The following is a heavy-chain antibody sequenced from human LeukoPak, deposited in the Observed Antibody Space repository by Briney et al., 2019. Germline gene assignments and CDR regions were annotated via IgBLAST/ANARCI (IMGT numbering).Heavy chain of an antibody. CDR2: ISYDGSNK. Sequence: GGSLRLSCAASGFTFSSYAKHWVRQAPGKGLEWVAVISYDGSNKYYADSVKGRFTISRDNSKNTLYLQMNSLRAEDTAVYYCARGPSWIQLRSSLGDYWGQGTLVTVSS. D-gene: IGHD5-18*01. CDR1: GFTFSSYA. CDR3: ARGPSWIQLRSSLGDY. V-gene: IGHV3-30*04. J-gene: IGHJ4*02.